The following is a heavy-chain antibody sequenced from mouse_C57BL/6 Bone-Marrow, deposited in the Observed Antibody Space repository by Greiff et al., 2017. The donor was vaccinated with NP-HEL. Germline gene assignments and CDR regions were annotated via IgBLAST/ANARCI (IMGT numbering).Heavy chain of an antibody. V-gene: IGHV5-6*01. CDR3: ARITTIVPYYFDY. CDR2: ISSGGSYT. Sequence: EVKLMESGGDLVKPGGSLKLSCAASGFTFSSYGMSWVRQTPDKRLEWVATISSGGSYTYYPDSVKGRFTISRDNAKNTLYLQMSILKSEDTSMYYCARITTIVPYYFDYWGQGTTLTVSS. J-gene: IGHJ2*01. CDR1: GFTFSSYG. D-gene: IGHD1-1*01.